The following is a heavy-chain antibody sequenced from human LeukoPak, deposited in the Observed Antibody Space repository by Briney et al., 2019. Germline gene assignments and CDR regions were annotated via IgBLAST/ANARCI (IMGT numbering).Heavy chain of an antibody. J-gene: IGHJ4*02. CDR1: GGSITSGSYY. CDR2: IYQRGTT. V-gene: IGHV4-39*01. D-gene: IGHD3-22*01. Sequence: SETLSLTCTISGGSITSGSYYWAWVRQSPGTGLEWIGSIYQRGTTYYDPSLQSRVTISVDTSKNQFSLKLSSVTAADTAVYYCARIYYYDSSGPFDYWGQGTLVTVSS. CDR3: ARIYYYDSSGPFDY.